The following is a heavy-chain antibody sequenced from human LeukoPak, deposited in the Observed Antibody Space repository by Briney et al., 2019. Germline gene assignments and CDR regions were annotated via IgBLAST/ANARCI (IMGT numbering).Heavy chain of an antibody. CDR1: GFTFSSYD. D-gene: IGHD6-13*01. V-gene: IGHV3-13*01. J-gene: IGHJ4*02. CDR3: ARAWGDGSSWYRNPMDY. Sequence: SGGSLRLSCAASGFTFSSYDMHWVRQATGKGLEWVSAIGTAGDTYYPGSVKGRFTISRENAKNSLYLQMNSLRAEDTAVYYCARAWGDGSSWYRNPMDYWGQGTLVTVSS. CDR2: IGTAGDT.